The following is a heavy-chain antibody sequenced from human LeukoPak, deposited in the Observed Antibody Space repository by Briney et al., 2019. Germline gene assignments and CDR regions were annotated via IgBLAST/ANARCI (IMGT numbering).Heavy chain of an antibody. Sequence: PGGSLRLSCAASGFTVSSNYMSWVRQAPGKGLEWIGEINHSGSTNYNPSLKSRVTISVDTSKNQFSLKLSSVTAADTAVYYCARGRGYYVWGSYRQNWFDPWGQGTLVTVSS. D-gene: IGHD3-16*02. CDR3: ARGRGYYVWGSYRQNWFDP. V-gene: IGHV4-34*01. J-gene: IGHJ5*02. CDR2: INHSGST. CDR1: GFTVSSNY.